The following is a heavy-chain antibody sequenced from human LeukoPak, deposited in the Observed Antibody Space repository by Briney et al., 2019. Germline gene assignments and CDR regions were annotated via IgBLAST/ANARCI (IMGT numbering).Heavy chain of an antibody. CDR2: IYYSGST. D-gene: IGHD4-23*01. Sequence: PSETLSLTCTVSGGSISSYYWSWLRQPPGKGLEWIGYIYYSGSTNYNPSLKSRVTISVDTSKNQFSLKLSSVTAADTAVYYCARAQDYGGRQDWGQGTLVTVSS. CDR3: ARAQDYGGRQD. CDR1: GGSISSYY. V-gene: IGHV4-59*01. J-gene: IGHJ4*02.